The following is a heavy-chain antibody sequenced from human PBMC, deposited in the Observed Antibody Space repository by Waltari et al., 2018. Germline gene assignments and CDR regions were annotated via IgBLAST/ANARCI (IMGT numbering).Heavy chain of an antibody. Sequence: QVQLVQSGAEVKKPGASVKVSCKASGYTFTGYYMHWVRQAPGQGLEWMGWINPNSGGTNYAQKFQGRVTMTRETSISKAYMGLSRVRSDDTAVYYCAGSGIIWFGSDAFDIWGQGKMVTVSS. CDR3: AGSGIIWFGSDAFDI. CDR2: INPNSGGT. CDR1: GYTFTGYY. J-gene: IGHJ3*02. V-gene: IGHV1-2*02. D-gene: IGHD3-10*01.